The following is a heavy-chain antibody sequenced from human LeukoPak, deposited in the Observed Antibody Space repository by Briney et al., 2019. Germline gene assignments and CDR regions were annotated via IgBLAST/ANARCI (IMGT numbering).Heavy chain of an antibody. D-gene: IGHD2-2*01. CDR3: ARAYCSSTSCYTGGVYYFDY. Sequence: SETLSLTCTVSGGSISSYYWSWIRQPPGKGLEWIGYIYYSGSTNYNPSLKSRVTISVDTSKNQFSLKLSSVTAADTAVYYCARAYCSSTSCYTGGVYYFDYWGQGTLVTVSS. CDR1: GGSISSYY. V-gene: IGHV4-59*01. CDR2: IYYSGST. J-gene: IGHJ4*02.